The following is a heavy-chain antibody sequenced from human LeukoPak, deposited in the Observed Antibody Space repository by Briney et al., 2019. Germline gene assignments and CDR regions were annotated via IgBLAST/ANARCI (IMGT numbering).Heavy chain of an antibody. Sequence: GGSLRLSCAASGFTFSSYWMSWVRQAPGKGLEWVANIKQDGSEKYYVDSVKGRFTISRDNAKNSLYLQMNSLRAEDTAVYYCARENYMTTVTLYYYYGMDVWGQGTTVTVSS. J-gene: IGHJ6*02. CDR1: GFTFSSYW. CDR2: IKQDGSEK. V-gene: IGHV3-7*01. CDR3: ARENYMTTVTLYYYYGMDV. D-gene: IGHD4-17*01.